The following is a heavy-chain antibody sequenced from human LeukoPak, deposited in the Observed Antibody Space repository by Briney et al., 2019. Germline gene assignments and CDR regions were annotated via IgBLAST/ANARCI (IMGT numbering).Heavy chain of an antibody. CDR3: ARVYYDYVGGSLGLDY. J-gene: IGHJ4*02. D-gene: IGHD3-16*01. Sequence: GGSLRLSCAASGFTFSTYEMNWVRQAPGKGLEWVSYISSSGSTIYYADSVKGRFTISRDNAKNSLYLQMNSLRAEDTAVCYCARVYYDYVGGSLGLDYWGQGTPVTVSS. CDR2: ISSSGSTI. CDR1: GFTFSTYE. V-gene: IGHV3-48*03.